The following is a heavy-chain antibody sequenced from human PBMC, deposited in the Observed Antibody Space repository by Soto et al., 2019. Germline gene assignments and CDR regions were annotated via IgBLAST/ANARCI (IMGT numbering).Heavy chain of an antibody. J-gene: IGHJ5*02. CDR2: MNTNTNTT. CDR1: GSSFTHND. D-gene: IGHD6-6*01. V-gene: IGHV1-8*01. CDR3: AREVVETSSLWLDP. Sequence: ASVQVSWEASGSSFTHNDVQWVRQAPGQGLEWIGWMNTNTNTTDSAEVFEGRVSLTWDTSISTAYMQLNSLKIDDTAVYYCAREVVETSSLWLDPWGQGTRVTAPQ.